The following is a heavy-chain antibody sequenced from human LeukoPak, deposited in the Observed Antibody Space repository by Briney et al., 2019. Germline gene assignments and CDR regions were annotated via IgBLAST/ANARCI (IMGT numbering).Heavy chain of an antibody. V-gene: IGHV3-30*04. CDR3: AKEGGIDPGAFDI. CDR1: GFSFSSYA. Sequence: PGGSLRLSCAASGFSFSSYAMHWVRQAPGEGLEWVAFISYEGRDKLYAGSVKGRFTISRDNSKNTLYLEMNSLRTEDTAVYYCAKEGGIDPGAFDIWGQGTMVTVSS. J-gene: IGHJ3*02. CDR2: ISYEGRDK. D-gene: IGHD3-16*01.